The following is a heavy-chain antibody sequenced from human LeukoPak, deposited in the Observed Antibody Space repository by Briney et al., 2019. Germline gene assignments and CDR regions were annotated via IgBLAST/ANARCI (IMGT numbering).Heavy chain of an antibody. CDR3: ARDIAAAGPVFDY. D-gene: IGHD6-13*01. J-gene: IGHJ4*02. Sequence: PGGSLRLSCAASGFTFSSYWMSWVRQAPGKGLEWVANIKQDGSEKYYVDSVKGRFTISRDNAKSSLYLQMNSLRAEDTAVYYCARDIAAAGPVFDYWGQGTLVTVSS. V-gene: IGHV3-7*03. CDR1: GFTFSSYW. CDR2: IKQDGSEK.